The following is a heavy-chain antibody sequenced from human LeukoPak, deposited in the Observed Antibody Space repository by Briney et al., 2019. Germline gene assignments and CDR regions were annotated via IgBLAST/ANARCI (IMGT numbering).Heavy chain of an antibody. CDR1: GFTFSDYY. V-gene: IGHV3-11*04. CDR2: ISSSGSTI. J-gene: IGHJ5*02. D-gene: IGHD3-3*01. Sequence: GGSLRLSCAVSGFTFSDYYMSWVRQAPGKGLEWVSYISSSGSTIYYADSVKGRFPISRDNAKNSLYLQMNSLRAEDTAVYYCAREEVHDFWSGYSPNRFDPWGQGTLVIVSS. CDR3: AREEVHDFWSGYSPNRFDP.